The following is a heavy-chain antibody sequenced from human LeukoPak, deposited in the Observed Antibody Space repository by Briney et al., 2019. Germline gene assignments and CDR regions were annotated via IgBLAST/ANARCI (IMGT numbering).Heavy chain of an antibody. CDR2: ISSSGTTV. V-gene: IGHV3-48*03. Sequence: GGSLRLSCAASGFTFRSYEMNWVRQAPGKGLDWVSYISSSGTTVYYAHSVKGRFTVSRDNAKNSLYLQMNSLRAEDTAVYYCARSIKGDSDHWGQGTLVTVSS. D-gene: IGHD3-10*01. J-gene: IGHJ4*02. CDR1: GFTFRSYE. CDR3: ARSIKGDSDH.